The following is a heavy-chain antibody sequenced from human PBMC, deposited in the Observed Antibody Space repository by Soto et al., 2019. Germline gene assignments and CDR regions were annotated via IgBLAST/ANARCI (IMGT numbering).Heavy chain of an antibody. CDR3: ARSGSTTVTPDYYYYYGMDV. CDR1: GYSFTSYW. D-gene: IGHD4-17*01. CDR2: IYPGDSDT. V-gene: IGHV5-51*01. J-gene: IGHJ6*02. Sequence: GESLKISCKGSGYSFTSYWIGWVRQMPGKGLEWMGIIYPGDSDTRYSPSFQGQVTISADKSISTAYLQWSSLKASDTAMYYCARSGSTTVTPDYYYYYGMDVWGQGTTVTVS.